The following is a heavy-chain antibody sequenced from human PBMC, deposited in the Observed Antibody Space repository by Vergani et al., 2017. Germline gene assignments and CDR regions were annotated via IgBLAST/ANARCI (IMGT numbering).Heavy chain of an antibody. CDR2: IYPGDSDT. CDR1: RYSFTTYW. J-gene: IGHJ6*03. V-gene: IGHV5-51*03. D-gene: IGHD4-11*01. Sequence: EVQLVQSGAEVKKPGESVKISCKGSRYSFTTYWIGWVRQMPGKGLKWMGIIYPGDSDTRYSPSFQGQVTISADKSTSTAYLQWSILKASDTAMYYCTRLATVSTDYMDVWGKGTTVTVSS. CDR3: TRLATVSTDYMDV.